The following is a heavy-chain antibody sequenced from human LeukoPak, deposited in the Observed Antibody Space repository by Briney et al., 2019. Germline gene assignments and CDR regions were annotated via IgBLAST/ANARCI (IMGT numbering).Heavy chain of an antibody. CDR1: GASIRDYY. V-gene: IGHV4-4*07. Sequence: SETLSLTCTVSGASIRDYYWSWIRQPAGKGLEWIGRIIPSGTTNYNPSLESRVTMSVETSKNQFSLKLSSVTAADAAVYYCAKEGAAPGPDFDYWGQGTLVIASS. CDR2: IIPSGTT. D-gene: IGHD6-13*01. J-gene: IGHJ4*02. CDR3: AKEGAAPGPDFDY.